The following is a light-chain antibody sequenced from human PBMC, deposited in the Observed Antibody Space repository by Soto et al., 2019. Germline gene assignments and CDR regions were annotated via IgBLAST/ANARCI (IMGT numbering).Light chain of an antibody. CDR3: QQYDTYPTT. J-gene: IGKJ1*01. CDR2: KAS. CDR1: QSISDW. Sequence: DIQMTQSPSTLSASVGDRVTIACRASQSISDWLAWYQQKPGQAPKFLIYKASNLESGVPSRFSGSGSGTEFTLTISSLQPDDFATYYCQQYDTYPTTFVQGTKVEIK. V-gene: IGKV1-5*03.